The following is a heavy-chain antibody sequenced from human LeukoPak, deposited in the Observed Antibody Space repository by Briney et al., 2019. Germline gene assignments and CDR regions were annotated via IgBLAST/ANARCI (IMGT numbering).Heavy chain of an antibody. J-gene: IGHJ4*02. D-gene: IGHD3-9*01. CDR2: IGPNGAST. Sequence: GGSLRLSCSTSGFTFSNHFMHWVRQAPGKGLEYVSSIGPNGASTLYEDSVKGRFTTSRDNSKNALYLQLTSLRLEDTALYYCVKDLTGTWSFDYWGQGTLVTVSS. V-gene: IGHV3-64D*06. CDR3: VKDLTGTWSFDY. CDR1: GFTFSNHF.